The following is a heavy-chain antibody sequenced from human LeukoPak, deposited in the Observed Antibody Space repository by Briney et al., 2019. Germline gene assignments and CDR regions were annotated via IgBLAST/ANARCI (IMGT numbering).Heavy chain of an antibody. CDR1: GFTFDDHA. D-gene: IGHD3-22*01. V-gene: IGHV3-9*01. CDR3: ARDPRPDYYDSSGYYWGPLDY. CDR2: ISWNSGGI. J-gene: IGHJ4*02. Sequence: GGSLRLSCAASGFTFDDHAMHWVRQAPGKGLEWVSGISWNSGGIAYADSVKGRFTISRDNAKNSLYLQMNSLRAEDTAVYYCARDPRPDYYDSSGYYWGPLDYWGQGTLATVSS.